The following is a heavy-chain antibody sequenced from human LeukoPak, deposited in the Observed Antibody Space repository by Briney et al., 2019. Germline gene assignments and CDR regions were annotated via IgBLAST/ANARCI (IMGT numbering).Heavy chain of an antibody. CDR2: VSGSGGT. Sequence: GGSLRLSCAASGFTFDGYVMNRVRQAPGRGLEWVSAVSGSGGTYYADSVKGRFTIFRDNSKNTLYLQMNSLRAEDTAVYYCVRSEGGQYYFDYWGQGTLATVSS. J-gene: IGHJ4*02. V-gene: IGHV3-23*01. CDR3: VRSEGGQYYFDY. CDR1: GFTFDGYV. D-gene: IGHD1-26*01.